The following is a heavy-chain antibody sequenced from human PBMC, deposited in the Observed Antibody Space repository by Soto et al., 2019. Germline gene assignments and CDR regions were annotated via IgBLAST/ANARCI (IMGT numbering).Heavy chain of an antibody. D-gene: IGHD4-17*01. Sequence: QVQLVESGGGVVQPGRSLRLSCAASGFTCSSYGMHWVRHAPGKGLEWVAVIWDDGSNKYYADSVKGRFTISRDNSKNTLYLQMNSLRSEDTAVYYCARAPPYCDYVGSLDYWGQGTLVTVSS. CDR3: ARAPPYCDYVGSLDY. CDR1: GFTCSSYG. J-gene: IGHJ4*02. V-gene: IGHV3-33*01. CDR2: IWDDGSNK.